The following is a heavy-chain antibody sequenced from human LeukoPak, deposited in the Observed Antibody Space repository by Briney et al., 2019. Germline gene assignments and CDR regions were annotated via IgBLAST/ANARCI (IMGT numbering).Heavy chain of an antibody. CDR3: ARPDLSYYPDSSSYFR. V-gene: IGHV5-51*01. Sequence: GESLKISCKVSGYSFTTYWIGWVRQMPGKGLEWMGIIYPGDSDTRYSPSFQGQVTISVDKSISTAYLQWSSLKASDTAVYYCARPDLSYYPDSSSYFRWGQGTLVTVSS. D-gene: IGHD3-22*01. CDR1: GYSFTTYW. CDR2: IYPGDSDT. J-gene: IGHJ4*02.